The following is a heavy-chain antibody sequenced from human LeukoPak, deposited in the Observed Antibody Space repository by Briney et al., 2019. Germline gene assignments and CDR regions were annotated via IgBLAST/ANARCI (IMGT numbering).Heavy chain of an antibody. CDR3: ARAPKDDSSGYYPYYFDY. D-gene: IGHD3-22*01. J-gene: IGHJ4*02. CDR1: GGTFSSYA. V-gene: IGHV1-69*04. Sequence: SVKVSCKASGGTFSSYAISWVRQAPGQGLEWMGRITPILGIANYAQKFQGRVTITADKSTSTAYMELSSLRSEDTAVYYCARAPKDDSSGYYPYYFDYWGQGTLVTVSS. CDR2: ITPILGIA.